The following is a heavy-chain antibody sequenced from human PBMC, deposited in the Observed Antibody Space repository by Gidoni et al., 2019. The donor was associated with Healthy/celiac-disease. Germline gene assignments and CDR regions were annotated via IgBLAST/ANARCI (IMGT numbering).Heavy chain of an antibody. Sequence: QLQLQESGPGLVKPSETLSLSCTVSRGSISSSSYYWGWIRQPPGKGLDWIGSIYYSGSTYYTPSLKSRVTISVDTSKKQFSLKLSSVTAADTAVYYCARRLGSSWIAEYFQHWGQGTLVTVSS. V-gene: IGHV4-39*01. J-gene: IGHJ1*01. CDR2: IYYSGST. D-gene: IGHD6-13*01. CDR1: RGSISSSSYY. CDR3: ARRLGSSWIAEYFQH.